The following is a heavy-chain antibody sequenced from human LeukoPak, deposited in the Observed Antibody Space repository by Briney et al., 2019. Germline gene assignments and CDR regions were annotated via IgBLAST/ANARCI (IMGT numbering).Heavy chain of an antibody. CDR1: GYTFTGYY. V-gene: IGHV1-2*06. D-gene: IGHD2-15*01. CDR3: ARGPRYCSGDGSFCALDY. J-gene: IGHJ4*02. CDR2: VDPNSGGT. Sequence: ASVKVSCKTSGYTFTGYYMHWVRQAPGQGLEWMGRVDPNSGGTNYAQKFQDRVTMTRDTSITTAYMELSRLRSDDTAVYYCARGPRYCSGDGSFCALDYRGQGTLVTVSS.